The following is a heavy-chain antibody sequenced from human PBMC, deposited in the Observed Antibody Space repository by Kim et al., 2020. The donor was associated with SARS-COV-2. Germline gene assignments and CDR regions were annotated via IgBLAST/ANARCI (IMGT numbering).Heavy chain of an antibody. CDR3: ARLGYCSGGSCYRGYYYYYGMDV. CDR1: GGSISSSSYY. V-gene: IGHV4-39*07. CDR2: IYYSGST. J-gene: IGHJ6*02. D-gene: IGHD2-15*01. Sequence: SETLSLTCTVSGGSISSSSYYWGWIRQPPGKGLEWIGSIYYSGSTYYNPSLKSRVTISVDTSKNQFSLKLSSVTAADTAVYYCARLGYCSGGSCYRGYYYYYGMDVWGQGTTVTVSS.